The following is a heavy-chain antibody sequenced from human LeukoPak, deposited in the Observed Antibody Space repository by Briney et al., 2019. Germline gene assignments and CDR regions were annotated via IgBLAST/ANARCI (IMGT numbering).Heavy chain of an antibody. CDR1: GFTFSSYG. Sequence: GGSLRLSCAASGFTFSSYGMHWVRQAPGKGLDWVAYIHHDGSNKYYADSVRGRFTISRDNSKNTLYLQMNSLRAEDTAVYYCARGSSGSYFWYFDLWGRGTLVTVSS. D-gene: IGHD6-19*01. J-gene: IGHJ2*01. CDR2: IHHDGSNK. V-gene: IGHV3-30*02. CDR3: ARGSSGSYFWYFDL.